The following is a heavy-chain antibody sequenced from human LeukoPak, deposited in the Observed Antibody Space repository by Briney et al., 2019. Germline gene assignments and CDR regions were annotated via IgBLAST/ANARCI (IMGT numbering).Heavy chain of an antibody. CDR3: ARLVGSGPSHDAFDI. Sequence: SETLSLTCAVYGESFSGYFWGWIRQPPGKGLEWLGNIYYSGSTYYNPSLKSRLTISVDTSKNQFSLNLSFVTASDADTTVYYCARLVGSGPSHDAFDIWGQGTMVTVSS. D-gene: IGHD6-19*01. V-gene: IGHV4-34*01. J-gene: IGHJ3*02. CDR2: IYYSGST. CDR1: GESFSGYF.